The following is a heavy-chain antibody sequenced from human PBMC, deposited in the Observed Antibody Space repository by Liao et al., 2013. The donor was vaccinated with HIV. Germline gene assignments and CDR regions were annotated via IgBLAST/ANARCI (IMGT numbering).Heavy chain of an antibody. CDR1: GGSFTTYY. CDR3: ARSFDGDLFDY. D-gene: IGHD4-17*01. Sequence: QVQLQESGPGLVKPSETLSLTCSVSGGSFTTYYWSWIRHPAGKGLEWIGRIYDSGTANYNPSLRSRVTMSVDTSKNQFSLRLRSVTDADTAVYYCARSFDGDLFDYWGQGTLVTVSS. J-gene: IGHJ4*02. CDR2: IYDSGTA. V-gene: IGHV4-4*07.